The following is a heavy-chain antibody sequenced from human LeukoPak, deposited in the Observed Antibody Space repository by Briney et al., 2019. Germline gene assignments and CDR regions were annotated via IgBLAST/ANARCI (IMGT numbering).Heavy chain of an antibody. Sequence: SETLSLTCTVSGGSISSSSYYWGWIRQPPGKGLEWIGSIYYSGSTYYNPSLKSRVTISVDTSKNQFSLKLSSVTAADTAVYYCAREEVAAAGTDPTGNWFDPWGQGTLVTVSS. J-gene: IGHJ5*02. D-gene: IGHD6-13*01. V-gene: IGHV4-39*07. CDR1: GGSISSSSYY. CDR3: AREEVAAAGTDPTGNWFDP. CDR2: IYYSGST.